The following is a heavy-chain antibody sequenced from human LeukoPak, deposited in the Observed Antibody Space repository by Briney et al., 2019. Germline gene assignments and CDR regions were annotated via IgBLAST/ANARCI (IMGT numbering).Heavy chain of an antibody. CDR1: GGSISSYY. CDR3: ARDKAPGVTEVL. D-gene: IGHD1-14*01. CDR2: IYYSGST. Sequence: SETLSLTCTVSGGSISSYYWSWIRQPPGKGLEWIGYIYYSGSTNYNPSLKSRVTISVDTSKNQFSLKLSSVTAADTAVYYCARDKAPGVTEVLWGQGTLVTVSS. V-gene: IGHV4-59*01. J-gene: IGHJ4*02.